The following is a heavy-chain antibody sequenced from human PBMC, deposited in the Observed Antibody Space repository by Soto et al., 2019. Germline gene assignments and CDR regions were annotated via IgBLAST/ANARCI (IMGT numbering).Heavy chain of an antibody. CDR1: GFTFSDYA. CDR3: AKGGRQWLVTSDFNY. CDR2: VSHDGRNT. Sequence: VQLVESGGGVVQPGRSLRLSCAASGFTFSDYAMHWVRQAPGKGLEWVAVVSHDGRNTHYADSVKGRFTISSDSSKTTVSLEMTSLRAVGTAVYYCAKGGRQWLVTSDFNYWGQGALVTVSS. D-gene: IGHD6-19*01. J-gene: IGHJ4*02. V-gene: IGHV3-30*18.